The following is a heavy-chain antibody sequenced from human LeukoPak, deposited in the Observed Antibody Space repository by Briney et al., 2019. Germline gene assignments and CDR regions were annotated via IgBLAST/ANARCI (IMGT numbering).Heavy chain of an antibody. V-gene: IGHV4-34*01. CDR1: GGSFSGYY. D-gene: IGHD4-11*01. J-gene: IGHJ5*02. CDR3: ARGGRYSNYFVYRTSNWFDP. CDR2: INHSGST. Sequence: PSETLSLTCAVYGGSFSGYYWSWIRQPPGKGLEWIGEINHSGSTNYNPSLKSRVTISVDTSKNQFSLKLSSVTAADTAVYYCARGGRYSNYFVYRTSNWFDPWGQGTLVTVSS.